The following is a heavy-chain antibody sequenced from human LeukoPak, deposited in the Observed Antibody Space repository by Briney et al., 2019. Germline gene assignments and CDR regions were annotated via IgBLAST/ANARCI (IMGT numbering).Heavy chain of an antibody. CDR2: ISWDGGST. CDR3: AKDIAYGSGSDYGMDV. V-gene: IGHV3-43*01. J-gene: IGHJ6*02. Sequence: GGPLRLSCAASGFTFDDYTMHWVRQAPGKGLEWVSLISWDGGSTYYADSVKGRFTISRDNSKNSLYLQMNSPRTEDTALYYCAKDIAYGSGSDYGMDVWGQGTTVTVSS. D-gene: IGHD3-10*01. CDR1: GFTFDDYT.